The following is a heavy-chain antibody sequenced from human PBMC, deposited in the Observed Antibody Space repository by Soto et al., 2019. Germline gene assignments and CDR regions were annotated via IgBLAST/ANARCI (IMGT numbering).Heavy chain of an antibody. Sequence: ASVKVSFKASGYTFTSYYMHWVRQAPGQGLEWMGIINPSGGSTSYAQKFQGRVTMTRDTSKNQFSLKLSSVTAADTAVYYCARHFISRLEVGSYGMEVWGQGTTVTVSS. CDR1: GYTFTSYY. V-gene: IGHV1-46*01. CDR2: INPSGGST. CDR3: ARHFISRLEVGSYGMEV. J-gene: IGHJ6*02. D-gene: IGHD3-16*01.